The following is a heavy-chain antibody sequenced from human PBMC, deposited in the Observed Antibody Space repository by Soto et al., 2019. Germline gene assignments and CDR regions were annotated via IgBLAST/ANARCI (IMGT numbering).Heavy chain of an antibody. Sequence: EVQLVESGGGLVKPGGSLRLSCAASGFTFSSYSMNWVRQAPGKGLEWVSSISSSSSYIYYADSVKGRFTISRDNAKNSLYLHMNSLRAEDTAVYYCARVGPTLTRDYYYYGMDVWGQGTTVTGSS. D-gene: IGHD4-4*01. CDR2: ISSSSSYI. CDR1: GFTFSSYS. CDR3: ARVGPTLTRDYYYYGMDV. J-gene: IGHJ6*02. V-gene: IGHV3-21*01.